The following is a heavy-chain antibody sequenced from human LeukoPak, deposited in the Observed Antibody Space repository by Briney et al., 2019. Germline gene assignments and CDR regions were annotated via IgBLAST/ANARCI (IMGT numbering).Heavy chain of an antibody. D-gene: IGHD6-19*01. CDR2: INSDRSST. Sequence: TGGSLTLSCAASGFTFSSYWMQWVRQAPGKGLVWVSRINSDRSSTNYADSVKGRFTISRDNAKNTLYLQMNSLRAEDTAVDYCARVRKPEYSTGWYYFDYWGQGTLVTVSS. J-gene: IGHJ4*02. CDR1: GFTFSSYW. CDR3: ARVRKPEYSTGWYYFDY. V-gene: IGHV3-74*01.